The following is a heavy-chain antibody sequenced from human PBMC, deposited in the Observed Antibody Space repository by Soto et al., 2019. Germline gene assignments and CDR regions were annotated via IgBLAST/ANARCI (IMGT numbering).Heavy chain of an antibody. CDR1: GFSLTTTEVA. D-gene: IGHD4-4*01. CDR2: IFWADDK. J-gene: IGHJ4*02. V-gene: IGHV2-5*02. Sequence: QITLKESGPSLLNPTQSLTLTCSFSGFSLTTTEVAVGWLRQPPGKPLEWLALIFWADDKRYSPSLKSSITITKDPAKNQVVLTMTNVQPEDTAKYFGAHGGPRATVAFDYWGQGNLVTVSS. CDR3: AHGGPRATVAFDY.